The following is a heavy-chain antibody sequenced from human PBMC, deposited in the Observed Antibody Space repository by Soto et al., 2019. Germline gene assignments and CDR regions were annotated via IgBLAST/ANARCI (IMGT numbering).Heavy chain of an antibody. J-gene: IGHJ6*02. Sequence: EVQLVESGGGLLQPGGSLRLSCAVSESTFSNDWMHWVRQAPWKGLVWVSHINSDGSSTNYADFVKGRFTIARDNAKNTVYLQMNSLRADDTAVYYCARDRSYSLDVWGQGNTVTVPS. CDR1: ESTFSNDW. V-gene: IGHV3-74*01. CDR3: ARDRSYSLDV. CDR2: INSDGSST.